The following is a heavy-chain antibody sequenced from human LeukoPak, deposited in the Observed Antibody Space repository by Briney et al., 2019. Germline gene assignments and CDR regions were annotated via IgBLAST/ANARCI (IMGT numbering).Heavy chain of an antibody. CDR3: ARELELRLGVEVYYYYGMDV. V-gene: IGHV3-30-3*01. Sequence: PGRSLRLSCAASGFTFSSYAMHWVRQALGKGLEWVAVISYDGSNKYYADSVKGRFTISRDNSKNTLYLQMNSLRAEDTAVYYCARELELRLGVEVYYYYGMDVWGQGTTVTVSS. D-gene: IGHD1-7*01. CDR1: GFTFSSYA. J-gene: IGHJ6*02. CDR2: ISYDGSNK.